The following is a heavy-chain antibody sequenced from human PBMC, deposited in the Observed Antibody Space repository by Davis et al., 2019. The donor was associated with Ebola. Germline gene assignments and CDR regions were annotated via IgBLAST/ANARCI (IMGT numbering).Heavy chain of an antibody. J-gene: IGHJ4*02. V-gene: IGHV3-23*01. CDR1: EFTFSSYA. CDR2: ISGSGGST. D-gene: IGHD1-26*01. Sequence: GESLKISCAASEFTFSSYAMSWVRQAPGKGLEWVSAISGSGGSTYYADSVKGRFTISRDNSKNTLYLQMNSLRAEDTAVYYCASRELGGSSDYWGQGTLVTVSS. CDR3: ASRELGGSSDY.